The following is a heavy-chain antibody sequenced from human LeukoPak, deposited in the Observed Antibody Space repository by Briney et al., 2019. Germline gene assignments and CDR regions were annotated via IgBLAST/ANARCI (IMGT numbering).Heavy chain of an antibody. CDR2: IRSKANSYAT. J-gene: IGHJ3*02. V-gene: IGHV3-73*01. D-gene: IGHD3-22*01. CDR1: GFTFSGSA. CDR3: TRHGMRSSGSPTFDI. Sequence: GGSLRLSCAASGFTFSGSAMHWVRQASGKGLEWVGRIRSKANSYATAYAASVKGRFTISRDDSKNTAYLQMNSLKTEDTAVYYCTRHGMRSSGSPTFDIWGQGTMVTVSS.